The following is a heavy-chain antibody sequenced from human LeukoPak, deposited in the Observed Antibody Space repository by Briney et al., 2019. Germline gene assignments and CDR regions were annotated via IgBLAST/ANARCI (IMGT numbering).Heavy chain of an antibody. CDR3: AKGGPYDFWSGYYPQPDAFDI. Sequence: QSGGSLRLSCAASGFTFSSYGMHWVRQAPGKGLEWVASIRYDGSNKYYADSVKGRFTISRDNSKNTLYLQMNSLRAEDTAVYYCAKGGPYDFWSGYYPQPDAFDIWGQGTMVTVSS. CDR2: IRYDGSNK. J-gene: IGHJ3*02. V-gene: IGHV3-30*02. CDR1: GFTFSSYG. D-gene: IGHD3-3*01.